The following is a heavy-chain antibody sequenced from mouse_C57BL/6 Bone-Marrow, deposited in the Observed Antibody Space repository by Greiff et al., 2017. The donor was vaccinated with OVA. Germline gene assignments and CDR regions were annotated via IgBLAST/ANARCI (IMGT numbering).Heavy chain of an antibody. CDR1: GYTFTNYW. CDR2: IYPGGGYT. CDR3: ARWYYSGNYPYYFDY. D-gene: IGHD1-1*02. Sequence: VQRVESGAELVRPGTSVKMSCKASGYTFTNYWIGWAKQRPGHGLEWIGDIYPGGGYTNYNEKFKGKATLTADKSSSTAYMQFSSLTSEDSAIYYCARWYYSGNYPYYFDYWGQGTTLTVSS. V-gene: IGHV1-63*01. J-gene: IGHJ2*01.